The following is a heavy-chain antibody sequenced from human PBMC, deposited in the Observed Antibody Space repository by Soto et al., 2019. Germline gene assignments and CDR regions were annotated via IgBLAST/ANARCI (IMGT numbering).Heavy chain of an antibody. J-gene: IGHJ5*02. CDR1: GFTFSDYY. CDR2: ISGSGGST. Sequence: HPGGSLRLSCAASGFTFSDYYMSWVRQTPGKGLEWVSAISGSGGSTYYADSVKGRFTISRDNSKNTLYLQMNSLRAEDTAVYYCAKLPTRLPWGQGTLVTVSS. CDR3: AKLPTRLP. D-gene: IGHD6-25*01. V-gene: IGHV3-23*01.